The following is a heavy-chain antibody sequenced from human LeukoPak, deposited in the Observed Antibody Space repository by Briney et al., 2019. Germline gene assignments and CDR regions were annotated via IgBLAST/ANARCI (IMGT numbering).Heavy chain of an antibody. D-gene: IGHD4-17*01. CDR2: IYYSGST. V-gene: IGHV4-59*01. Sequence: PSETLSLTCTVSGGSISSYYWSWIRQPPGKGLEWIGYIYYSGSTNYNPSLKSRVAISVDTSKNQFSLKLSSVTAADTAVYYCARGTSTVTTTIDYWGQGTLVTVSS. J-gene: IGHJ4*02. CDR1: GGSISSYY. CDR3: ARGTSTVTTTIDY.